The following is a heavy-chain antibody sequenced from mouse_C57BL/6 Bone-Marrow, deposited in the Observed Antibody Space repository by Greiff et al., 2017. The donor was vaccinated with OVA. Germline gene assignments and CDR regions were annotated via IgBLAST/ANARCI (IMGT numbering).Heavy chain of an antibody. V-gene: IGHV2-2*01. D-gene: IGHD1-1*01. Sequence: QVQLKQSGPGLVQPSQSLSITCTVSGFSLTSYGVHWVRQSPGKGLEWLGVIWSGGSTDYNAAFISRLSISKDNSKSQVFFKMNSLQADDTAIYYCARDGRYYAMDYWGQGTSVTVSS. CDR3: ARDGRYYAMDY. CDR2: IWSGGST. J-gene: IGHJ4*01. CDR1: GFSLTSYG.